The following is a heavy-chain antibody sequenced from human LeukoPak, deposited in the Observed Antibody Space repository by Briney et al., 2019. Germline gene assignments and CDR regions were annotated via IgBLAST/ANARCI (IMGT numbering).Heavy chain of an antibody. D-gene: IGHD6-19*01. J-gene: IGHJ4*02. V-gene: IGHV3-49*04. CDR3: SRAYSTGWLGINDY. CDR2: IRNKANGGTA. CDR1: GFTFSDYA. Sequence: GRSLRLSCTASGFTFSDYAMSWVRQAPGKGLEWVGFIRNKANGGTADYAASVKGRFTISRDDSKTIAYPQMNSLKTEDTAVYYCSRAYSTGWLGINDYWGQGALVTVSS.